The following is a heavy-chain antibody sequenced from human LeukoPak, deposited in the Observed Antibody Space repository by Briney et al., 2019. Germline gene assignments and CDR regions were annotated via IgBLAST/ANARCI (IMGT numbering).Heavy chain of an antibody. D-gene: IGHD4-17*01. J-gene: IGHJ6*03. Sequence: GGSLRLSCAASGFTFSSYSMNWVRQAPGKGLEWVSSISSSSSYMYYADSVKGRFTISRDNAKNSLYLQMNSLRAEDTAVYYCARGSGVTTIYYYMDVWGKGTTVTVSS. CDR3: ARGSGVTTIYYYMDV. CDR2: ISSSSSYM. V-gene: IGHV3-21*01. CDR1: GFTFSSYS.